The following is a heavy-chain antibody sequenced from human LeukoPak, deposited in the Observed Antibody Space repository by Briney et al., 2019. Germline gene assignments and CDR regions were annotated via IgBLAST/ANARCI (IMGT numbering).Heavy chain of an antibody. J-gene: IGHJ6*02. V-gene: IGHV3-7*03. CDR3: ARDFRVYLYGMDV. Sequence: HPGGSLRLSCAASGFPLSSYSMTWVRQAPGKGLEWVANIKPDGTTKFYVDSVKGRFTISRDNAKNSLYLQMNSLRAEDTAVYYCARDFRVYLYGMDVWGQGTTVTVSS. CDR1: GFPLSSYS. CDR2: IKPDGTTK.